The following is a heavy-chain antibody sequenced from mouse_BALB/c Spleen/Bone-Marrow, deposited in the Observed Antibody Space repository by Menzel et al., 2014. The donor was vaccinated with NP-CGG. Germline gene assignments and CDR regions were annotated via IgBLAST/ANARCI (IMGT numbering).Heavy chain of an antibody. J-gene: IGHJ4*01. CDR2: ISSGGSYT. Sequence: EVKLVESGGDLVRPGGSLKLSCAASGFTFSNYGMSWVRQTPDKRLEWVATISSGGSYTYYPDSVKGRFTTSRDNAKNTLYLQMSSLKSEDTAMYYCARRDGGPMDYWGQGTSVTVSS. CDR1: GFTFSNYG. D-gene: IGHD2-3*01. CDR3: ARRDGGPMDY. V-gene: IGHV5-6*02.